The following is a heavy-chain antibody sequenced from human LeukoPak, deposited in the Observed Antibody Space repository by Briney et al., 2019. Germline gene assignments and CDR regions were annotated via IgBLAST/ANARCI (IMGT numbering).Heavy chain of an antibody. CDR1: GYTFTSYA. V-gene: IGHV1-69*06. J-gene: IGHJ6*03. CDR2: IIPIFGTA. CDR3: ARVVGLTGYSSTWYSGYYYYMDV. Sequence: SVKVSCKASGYTFTSYAISWVRQAPGQGLEWMGGIIPIFGTANYAQKFQDRVTITADKSTSTAYMELSSLRSEDTAVYYCARVVGLTGYSSTWYSGYYYYMDVWGKGTTVTVSS. D-gene: IGHD6-13*01.